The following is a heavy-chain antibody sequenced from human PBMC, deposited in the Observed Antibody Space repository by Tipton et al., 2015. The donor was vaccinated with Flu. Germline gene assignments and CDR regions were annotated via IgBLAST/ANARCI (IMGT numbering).Heavy chain of an antibody. D-gene: IGHD6-19*01. V-gene: IGHV4-61*02. J-gene: IGHJ1*01. Sequence: TLSLTCTVSGGSISSGSYYWCWIRQPAGKGLEWIGRIYTSGSTNYNPSLKSRVTISVDTSKNQFSLKLSSVTAADTAVYYCAREKGGAVADRAEYFQHWGQGTLVTVSS. CDR3: AREKGGAVADRAEYFQH. CDR2: IYTSGST. CDR1: GGSISSGSYY.